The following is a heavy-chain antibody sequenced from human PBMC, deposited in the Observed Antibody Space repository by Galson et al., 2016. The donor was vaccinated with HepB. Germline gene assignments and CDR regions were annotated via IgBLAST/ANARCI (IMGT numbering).Heavy chain of an antibody. V-gene: IGHV4-59*01. J-gene: IGHJ4*02. Sequence: SETLSLTCTVSGGSISSYYWTWIRQSPGKRLEWIGNVYYSGSTNYNPSLKSRVTISVDTSENEFSLKLRSVTAADTAVYYCVRESYDFLTGQSLGGGYLDYWGQGLLVTVSS. D-gene: IGHD3-9*01. CDR1: GGSISSYY. CDR3: VRESYDFLTGQSLGGGYLDY. CDR2: VYYSGST.